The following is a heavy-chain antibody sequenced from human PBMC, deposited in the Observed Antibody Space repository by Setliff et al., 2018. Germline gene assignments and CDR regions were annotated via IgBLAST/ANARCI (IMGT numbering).Heavy chain of an antibody. CDR2: MYGNS. J-gene: IGHJ3*02. CDR1: GGSISGYY. CDR3: ARGPGAATGEGFDI. Sequence: SETLSLTCTVSGGSISGYYWTWIRQPAGKGLEWIGRMYGNSNYNPSLKSRVTMSIDTSKNKFSLKLSSVTAADTAVYYCARGPGAATGEGFDIWGQETMVTVSS. V-gene: IGHV4-4*07. D-gene: IGHD7-27*01.